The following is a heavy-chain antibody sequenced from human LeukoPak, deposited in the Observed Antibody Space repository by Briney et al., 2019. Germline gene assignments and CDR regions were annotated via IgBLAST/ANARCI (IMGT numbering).Heavy chain of an antibody. CDR2: IHYDGSNN. J-gene: IGHJ4*02. CDR1: GFTFSSYG. D-gene: IGHD6-13*01. Sequence: GGTLRLSCAASGFTFSSYGMSWVRQAPGKGLEWVAFIHYDGSNNYYADSVKGRFTISRDNSKNTLYLQMNTLRADDTAVYYCAKDHGSSDWYYFDYWGQGTLVTVSS. V-gene: IGHV3-30*02. CDR3: AKDHGSSDWYYFDY.